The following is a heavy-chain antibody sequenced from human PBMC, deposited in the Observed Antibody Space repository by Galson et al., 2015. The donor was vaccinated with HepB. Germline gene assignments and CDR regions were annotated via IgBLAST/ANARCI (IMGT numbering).Heavy chain of an antibody. V-gene: IGHV4-34*01. CDR2: INHSGST. D-gene: IGHD2-2*01. J-gene: IGHJ6*03. CDR1: GGSFSGYY. Sequence: LTCAVYGGSFSGYYWSWIRQPPGTGLEWIGEINHSGSTNYNPSLKSRVTISVDTSKNQFSLKLSSVTAADTAVYYCARARFIVVVPAARRAHMDVWGKGTTVTVSS. CDR3: ARARFIVVVPAARRAHMDV.